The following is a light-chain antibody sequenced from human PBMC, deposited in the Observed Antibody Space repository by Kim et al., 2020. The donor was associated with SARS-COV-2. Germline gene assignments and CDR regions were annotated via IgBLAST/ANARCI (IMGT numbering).Light chain of an antibody. J-gene: IGKJ4*01. CDR1: QSVSSY. Sequence: EIVLTQSPATLSLSPGERATLSCRASQSVSSYLAWYQQKPGQAPRLLIYDACNRATGIPARFSGSGSGTDFTLTISSLEPEDFAVYYCQQRSNWPTVTFGGGTKVDIK. CDR2: DAC. CDR3: QQRSNWPTVT. V-gene: IGKV3-11*01.